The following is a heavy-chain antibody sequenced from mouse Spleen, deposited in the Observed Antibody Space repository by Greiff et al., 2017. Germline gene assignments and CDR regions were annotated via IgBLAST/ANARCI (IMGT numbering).Heavy chain of an antibody. D-gene: IGHD4-1*01. Sequence: VQLQQSGPELVKPGASVKMSCKASGYTFTDYNMPWVKQSQGKSLEWIGYINPNNGGTSYNQKFKGKATLTVNKSSSTAYMELRSLTSEDSAVYYCARGTNWAFAYWGQGTLVTVSA. CDR3: ARGTNWAFAY. CDR2: INPNNGGT. V-gene: IGHV1-22*01. J-gene: IGHJ3*01. CDR1: GYTFTDYN.